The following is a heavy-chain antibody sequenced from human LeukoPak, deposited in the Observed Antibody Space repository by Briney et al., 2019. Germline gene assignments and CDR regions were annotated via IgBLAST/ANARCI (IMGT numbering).Heavy chain of an antibody. V-gene: IGHV3-23*01. D-gene: IGHD7-27*01. CDR3: AGPWGRSYWYFDL. J-gene: IGHJ2*01. CDR2: ISGSGGTT. CDR1: GFTFSSYA. Sequence: GGSLRLSCAASGFTFSSYAMSWVRQAPGKGLEWVSAISGSGGTTYYADSVRGRFTISRDNSKNALYLQMNSLRAEDTAVYYCAGPWGRSYWYFDLWGRGTLLTVSS.